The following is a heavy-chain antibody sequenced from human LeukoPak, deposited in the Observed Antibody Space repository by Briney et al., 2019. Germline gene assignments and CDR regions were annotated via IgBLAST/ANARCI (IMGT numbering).Heavy chain of an antibody. J-gene: IGHJ3*02. D-gene: IGHD1-1*01. V-gene: IGHV1-69*05. CDR1: GGTFSSYA. CDR2: VIPIFGTA. Sequence: SVKGSCKASGGTFSSYAISWGGQAPGQRVEWMGRVIPIFGTANYAQRFQGRVTITTDESTSTAYMELSSLRSEDTAVYYCARFPWRDLDAFDIWGQGTMVTVSS. CDR3: ARFPWRDLDAFDI.